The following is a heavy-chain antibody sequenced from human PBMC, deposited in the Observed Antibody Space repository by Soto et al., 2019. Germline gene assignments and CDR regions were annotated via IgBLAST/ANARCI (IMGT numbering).Heavy chain of an antibody. Sequence: LRLSCAASGFTFSNYAMGWVRQAPVKGLEWVSSITGSGDRTYYADSVKGRFTISRDNSKNTVYLQMNSLRAEDTAVYYCAKSSTAEYYYYGMDVWGQGTTVTVSS. J-gene: IGHJ6*02. D-gene: IGHD4-4*01. CDR3: AKSSTAEYYYYGMDV. V-gene: IGHV3-23*01. CDR2: ITGSGDRT. CDR1: GFTFSNYA.